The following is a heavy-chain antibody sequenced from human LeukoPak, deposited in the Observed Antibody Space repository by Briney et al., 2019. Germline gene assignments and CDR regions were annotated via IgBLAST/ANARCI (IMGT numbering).Heavy chain of an antibody. CDR2: ISGSGGST. D-gene: IGHD3-3*01. V-gene: IGHV3-23*01. CDR1: GFTFSSYA. J-gene: IGHJ4*02. CDR3: AKDQALDDFWSGYYKIGDFKN. Sequence: GGSLRLSCAASGFTFSSYAMSWVRQAPGKGLEWVSAISGSGGSTYYADSVKGRFTISRDNSKNTLYLQMNSLRAEDTAVYYCAKDQALDDFWSGYYKIGDFKNWGQGTLVTVSS.